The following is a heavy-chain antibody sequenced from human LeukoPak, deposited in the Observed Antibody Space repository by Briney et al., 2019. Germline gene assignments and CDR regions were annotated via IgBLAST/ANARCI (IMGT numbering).Heavy chain of an antibody. CDR2: ISGSGGST. CDR3: AKDREDTIFGVVNPFDY. CDR1: GFTFSSYA. Sequence: GGSLRLSCAASGFTFSSYAMSWVRQAPGKGLKWVSAISGSGGSTYYADSVKGRFTISRDNSKNTLYLQMNSLRAEDTAAYYCAKDREDTIFGVVNPFDYWGQGTLVTVSS. J-gene: IGHJ4*02. V-gene: IGHV3-23*01. D-gene: IGHD3-3*01.